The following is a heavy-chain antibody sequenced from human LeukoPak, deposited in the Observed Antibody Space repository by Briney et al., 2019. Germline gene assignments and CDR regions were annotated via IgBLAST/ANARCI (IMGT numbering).Heavy chain of an antibody. V-gene: IGHV4-39*07. J-gene: IGHJ4*02. D-gene: IGHD3-22*01. Sequence: SETLSLTCTVSGGSISSYYWGWIRQPPGKGLERIGSVYYSGSTYYNPSLKSRVTVSVDTSKNQFSLKLSSVTAADTAVYYCASYDSSGYLDYWGQGTLVTVSS. CDR3: ASYDSSGYLDY. CDR2: VYYSGST. CDR1: GGSISSYY.